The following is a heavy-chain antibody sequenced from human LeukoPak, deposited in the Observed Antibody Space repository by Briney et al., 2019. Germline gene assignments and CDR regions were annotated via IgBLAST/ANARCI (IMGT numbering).Heavy chain of an antibody. D-gene: IGHD6-13*01. CDR3: ARATSGIAAAGQLYFDY. CDR1: GGPISSYY. Sequence: NPSETLSLTCTVSGGPISSYYWSWIRQPPGKGLEWIGYIYYSGSTNYNPSLKSRVTISVDTSKNQFSLQLSSVTAADTAVYYCARATSGIAAAGQLYFDYWGQGTLVTVSS. CDR2: IYYSGST. J-gene: IGHJ4*02. V-gene: IGHV4-59*01.